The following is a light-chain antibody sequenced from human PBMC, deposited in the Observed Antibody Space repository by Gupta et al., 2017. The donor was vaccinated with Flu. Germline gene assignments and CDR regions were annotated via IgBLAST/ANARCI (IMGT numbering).Light chain of an antibody. V-gene: IGLV1-44*01. Sequence: VTIICSGRSVGTGSNNVSWYQQLPDEAPKLIIYQDSKRPSGAPDRFSGTKSGDSASLSVAGLQSEDEAVYYCGSWNDIIDSVVFGGGTKLTVL. CDR3: GSWNDIIDSVV. CDR1: SVGTGSNN. CDR2: QDS. J-gene: IGLJ2*01.